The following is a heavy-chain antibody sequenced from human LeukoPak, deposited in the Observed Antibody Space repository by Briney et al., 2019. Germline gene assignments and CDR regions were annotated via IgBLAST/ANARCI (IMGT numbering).Heavy chain of an antibody. CDR1: GGSISSYY. V-gene: IGHV4-59*01. CDR3: ARGSYSYGNAFDY. J-gene: IGHJ4*02. Sequence: PSETLSLTCTVSGGSISSYYWSWIRQPPGKGLEWIGYIYYSGSTNYNPSLKSRVTISVDTSKNQFSLKLSSETAADTAVYYCARGSYSYGNAFDYWGQGTLVTVSS. D-gene: IGHD5-18*01. CDR2: IYYSGST.